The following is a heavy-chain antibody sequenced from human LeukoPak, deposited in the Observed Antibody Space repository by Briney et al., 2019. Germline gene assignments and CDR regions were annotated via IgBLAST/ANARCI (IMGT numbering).Heavy chain of an antibody. CDR2: ISYDGSNK. CDR3: ARDRDIVVVPAPDDGMDV. V-gene: IGHV3-30*04. Sequence: GGSLRLSCAASGFTFSSYAMHWVRQAPGKGLEWVAVISYDGSNKYYADSVKGRFTISRDNSKNTLYLQMNSLRAEDTAVYYCARDRDIVVVPAPDDGMDVWGQGTTVTVSS. J-gene: IGHJ6*02. D-gene: IGHD2-2*01. CDR1: GFTFSSYA.